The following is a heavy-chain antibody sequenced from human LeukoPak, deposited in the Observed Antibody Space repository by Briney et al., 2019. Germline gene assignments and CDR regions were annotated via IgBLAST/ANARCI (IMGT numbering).Heavy chain of an antibody. CDR2: IIPIFGAA. CDR1: GGTFSSYA. Sequence: SVKVSCKASGGTFSSYAISWVRQAPGQGLEWMGGIIPIFGAANYAQKFQGRVTITADESTSTAYMELSSLRSEDTAVYYCASVLGYCSGGSCYNYYYYGMDVWGQGTTVTVSS. V-gene: IGHV1-69*13. J-gene: IGHJ6*02. D-gene: IGHD2-15*01. CDR3: ASVLGYCSGGSCYNYYYYGMDV.